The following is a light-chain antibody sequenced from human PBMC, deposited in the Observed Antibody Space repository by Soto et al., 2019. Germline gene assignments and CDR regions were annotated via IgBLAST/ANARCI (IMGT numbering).Light chain of an antibody. V-gene: IGLV1-47*01. J-gene: IGLJ1*01. Sequence: QSVLTQPPSASGTPGQGVTISCSGSTSNIGSNYVYWYQQLPGTAPKLLIYRNNQRPSGVPDRFSGSKSGTSASLAISGLRSDDEADYFCATWDDSLNGFYVFGTGNKV. CDR1: TSNIGSNY. CDR2: RNN. CDR3: ATWDDSLNGFYV.